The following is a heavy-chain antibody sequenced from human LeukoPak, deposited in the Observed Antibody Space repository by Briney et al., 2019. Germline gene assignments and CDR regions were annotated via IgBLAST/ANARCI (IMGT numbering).Heavy chain of an antibody. CDR2: ISYVGSNK. CDR3: ARGIVGATSYFDY. V-gene: IGHV3-30-3*01. J-gene: IGHJ4*02. CDR1: GFTFSSYA. Sequence: GGSLRLSCAASGFTFSSYAMHWVRQAPGKGLEWVAVISYVGSNKYYADSVKGRFTISRDNSKNTLYLQMNSLRAEDTAVYYCARGIVGATSYFDYWGQGTLVTVSS. D-gene: IGHD1-26*01.